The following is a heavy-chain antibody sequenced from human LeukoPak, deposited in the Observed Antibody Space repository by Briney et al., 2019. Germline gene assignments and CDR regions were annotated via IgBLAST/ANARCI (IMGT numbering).Heavy chain of an antibody. CDR2: IYPGDSDT. J-gene: IGHJ5*02. D-gene: IGHD3-9*01. CDR1: GYSFTSYW. V-gene: IGHV5-51*01. Sequence: GESLQISCKGSGYSFTSYWIGWVRQMPGKGREWMGIIYPGDSDTRYSPSFQGQVTISADKSISTAYLQWSSLKASDTAMYYCARGGYDILTVHGWFDPWGQGTLVTVSP. CDR3: ARGGYDILTVHGWFDP.